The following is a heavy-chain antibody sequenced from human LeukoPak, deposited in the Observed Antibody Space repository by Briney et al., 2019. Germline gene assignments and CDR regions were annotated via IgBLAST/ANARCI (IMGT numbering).Heavy chain of an antibody. V-gene: IGHV4-30-4*08. CDR3: ARDLFSLEGDAFDI. CDR1: GGSLSIGDYY. J-gene: IGHJ3*02. Sequence: SETLCLTCTVSGGSLSIGDYYWSWVRQPPGKGLEWHGYIYYSGSTYYNPSLQSRVTRSVNTSKNQFSLKLSYVTAADTAVYYCARDLFSLEGDAFDIWGQGTMVTVSS. CDR2: IYYSGST. D-gene: IGHD3-9*01.